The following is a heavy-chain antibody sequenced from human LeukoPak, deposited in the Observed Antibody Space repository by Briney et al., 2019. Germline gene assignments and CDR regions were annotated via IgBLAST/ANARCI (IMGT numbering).Heavy chain of an antibody. Sequence: GGSLRLSCAASGFTVSSDYMSWVRQAPGKGLEWVSVIYSGGTTHYADSVEGRFTISRDNSKNTLYLQMNSLRAEDTAVYYCARGPYGSSGTPDAFDIWGQGTMVTVSS. CDR2: IYSGGTT. J-gene: IGHJ3*02. D-gene: IGHD3-10*01. CDR1: GFTVSSDY. CDR3: ARGPYGSSGTPDAFDI. V-gene: IGHV3-66*01.